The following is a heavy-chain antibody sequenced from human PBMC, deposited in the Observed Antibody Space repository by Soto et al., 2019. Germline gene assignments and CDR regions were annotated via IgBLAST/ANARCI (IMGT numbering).Heavy chain of an antibody. V-gene: IGHV3-21*01. D-gene: IGHD5-12*01. Sequence: EVQLVESGGGLVKPGGSLRLSCAASGFTFSSYSMNWVRQAPGKGLEWVSSISSSSSYIYYADSVKGRFTISRDNAKNSLYLQMNSLRAEDTAVYYCASFYSGYVRGARATYYYYGMDVWGQGTTVTVSS. CDR1: GFTFSSYS. CDR2: ISSSSSYI. CDR3: ASFYSGYVRGARATYYYYGMDV. J-gene: IGHJ6*02.